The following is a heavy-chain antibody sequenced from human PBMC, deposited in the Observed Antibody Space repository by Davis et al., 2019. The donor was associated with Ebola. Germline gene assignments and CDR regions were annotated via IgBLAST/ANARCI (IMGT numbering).Heavy chain of an antibody. V-gene: IGHV4-31*03. CDR1: GGSISSGGYY. Sequence: MPSETLSLTCTVSGGSISSGGYYWSWIRQHPGKGLEWIGYIYYSGSTYYNPSLKSRVTISVDTSKNQFSLKLSSVTAADTAVYYCAREVPIYSFDPWGQGTLVTVSS. J-gene: IGHJ5*02. D-gene: IGHD1-26*01. CDR3: AREVPIYSFDP. CDR2: IYYSGST.